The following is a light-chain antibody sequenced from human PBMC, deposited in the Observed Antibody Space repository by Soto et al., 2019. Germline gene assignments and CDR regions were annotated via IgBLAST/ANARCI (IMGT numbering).Light chain of an antibody. CDR2: DVA. Sequence: QSALTQPRSVSGSPGQSVTISCTGTSSDVGGYHYVSWFQQHPGKGPKLIIYDVAERPSGVPDRFSGSKSGNTASLTISGLQAEDAADYYCCSYAGTYTVKFCGGTKLTVL. CDR3: CSYAGTYTVK. V-gene: IGLV2-11*01. J-gene: IGLJ2*01. CDR1: SSDVGGYHY.